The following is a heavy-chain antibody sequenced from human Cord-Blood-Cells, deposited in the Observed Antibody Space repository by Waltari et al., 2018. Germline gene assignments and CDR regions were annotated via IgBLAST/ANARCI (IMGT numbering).Heavy chain of an antibody. J-gene: IGHJ6*02. Sequence: EVQLVPSGAEANKPGESLTLSCKGSGYSFTSYWIGWVRQRTGKGLEWMGIIYPDNSDTRYSPSFQGQVTNSADKSISTAYLQWSSLKASDTAMYYCALGFWSGHYYYYGMDVWGQGTTVTVSS. D-gene: IGHD3-3*01. CDR3: ALGFWSGHYYYYGMDV. V-gene: IGHV5-51*01. CDR2: IYPDNSDT. CDR1: GYSFTSYW.